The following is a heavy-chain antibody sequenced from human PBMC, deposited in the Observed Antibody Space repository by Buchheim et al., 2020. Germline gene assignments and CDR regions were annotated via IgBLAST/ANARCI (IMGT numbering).Heavy chain of an antibody. CDR1: GFTFSSYE. Sequence: EVQLVESGGGLVQPGGSLRLSCAASGFTFSSYEMNWVRQAPGKGLEWVSYISSSGSTIYYADSVKGRFTISRDNAKNSLYLQMNSLRAEDTAVYYCARDGFSIAVAGTEWAFDYWGQGTL. CDR2: ISSSGSTI. J-gene: IGHJ4*02. CDR3: ARDGFSIAVAGTEWAFDY. V-gene: IGHV3-48*03. D-gene: IGHD6-19*01.